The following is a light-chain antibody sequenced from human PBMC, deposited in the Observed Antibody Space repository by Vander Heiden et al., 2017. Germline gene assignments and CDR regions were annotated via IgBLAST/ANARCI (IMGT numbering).Light chain of an antibody. V-gene: IGKV3-20*01. J-gene: IGKJ2*01. CDR2: ASA. CDR1: LSIASSS. Sequence: EIVLTQSPDTLSLSPGERAPLPCRASLSIASSSVVWYKQTPDQGPGLVIYASATSTTGIPDTFRCSGSGTDFTLTISRLGPEDFEMYYCHHFGTSPLVFTFGQGTKL. CDR3: HHFGTSPLVFT.